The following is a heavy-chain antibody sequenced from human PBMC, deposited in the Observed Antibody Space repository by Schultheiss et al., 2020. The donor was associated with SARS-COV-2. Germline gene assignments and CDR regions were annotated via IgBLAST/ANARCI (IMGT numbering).Heavy chain of an antibody. D-gene: IGHD3-22*01. CDR1: GYTFTGYY. V-gene: IGHV1-2*02. Sequence: ASVKVSCKASGYTFTGYYMHWVRQAPGQGLEWMGWINPNSGGTNYAQKFQGRVTMTRDTSISTAYMELSRLRSDDTAVYYCARAKGRYYDSSGYGNWGQGTLVTVSS. CDR3: ARAKGRYYDSSGYGN. CDR2: INPNSGGT. J-gene: IGHJ4*02.